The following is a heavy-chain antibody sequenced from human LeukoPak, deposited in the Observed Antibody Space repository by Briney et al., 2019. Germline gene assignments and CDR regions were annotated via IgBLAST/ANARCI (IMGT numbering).Heavy chain of an antibody. V-gene: IGHV4-39*07. J-gene: IGHJ4*02. Sequence: SETLSLTCTVSGGSISSSSYYWGWIRQPPGKGLEWIGSIYYSGSTYYNPSLKSRVTISVDTSKNQFSLKLSSVTAADTAVCYCAIGTREVFDYWGQGTLVTVSS. CDR2: IYYSGST. CDR3: AIGTREVFDY. CDR1: GGSISSSSYY.